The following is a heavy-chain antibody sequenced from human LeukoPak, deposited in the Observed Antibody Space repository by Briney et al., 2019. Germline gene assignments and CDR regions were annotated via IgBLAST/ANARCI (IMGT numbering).Heavy chain of an antibody. J-gene: IGHJ3*02. D-gene: IGHD2-15*01. CDR2: KYARGSS. Sequence: SETLSLTCTVSGGSISNYYWSWIRQPAGKGLEWIGRKYARGSSNYNPPVQSRGTMSVDTSKNQFSLKLRSVTAADTAVYYCARGRYCSADICTGGDSFDIWGQGTMVSVSP. V-gene: IGHV4-4*07. CDR3: ARGRYCSADICTGGDSFDI. CDR1: GGSISNYY.